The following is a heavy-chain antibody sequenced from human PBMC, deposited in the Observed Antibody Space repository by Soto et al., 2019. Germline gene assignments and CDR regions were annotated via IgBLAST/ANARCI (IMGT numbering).Heavy chain of an antibody. D-gene: IGHD6-19*01. CDR1: GDSVSSNSAA. CDR2: TYYRSKWYN. V-gene: IGHV6-1*01. Sequence: QSQTLSLTCAISGDSVSSNSAAWNWIRQSPSRGLEWLGRTYYRSKWYNDYAVSVKSRITINPDTSKNQFSLQLNSVTPEDTAVYYCAREEGVAVAGKGMYNWFDPWGQGTLVTVSS. CDR3: AREEGVAVAGKGMYNWFDP. J-gene: IGHJ5*02.